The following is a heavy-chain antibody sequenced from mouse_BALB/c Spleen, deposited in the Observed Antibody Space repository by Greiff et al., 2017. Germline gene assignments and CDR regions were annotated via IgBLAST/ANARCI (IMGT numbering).Heavy chain of an antibody. V-gene: IGHV5-17*02. CDR3: AREGWFAY. Sequence: EVHLVESGGGLVQPGGSRKLSCAASGFTFSSFGMHWVRQAPEKGLEWVAYISSGSSTIYYADTVKGRFTISRDNPKNTLFLQMTSLRSEDTAMYYCAREGWFAYGGQGTLVTVSA. CDR1: GFTFSSFG. CDR2: ISSGSSTI. J-gene: IGHJ3*01.